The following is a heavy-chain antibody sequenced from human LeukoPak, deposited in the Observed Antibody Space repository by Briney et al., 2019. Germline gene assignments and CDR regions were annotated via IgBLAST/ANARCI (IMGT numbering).Heavy chain of an antibody. CDR2: IYYSGST. Sequence: PSETLSLTCTVSGGSISSYYWSWIRQPPGKGLEWIGYIYYSGSTNYNPSLKSRVTISVDTSKNQFSLKLSSVTAADTAVYYCARCSDPYYFAYWGQGTLVTVSS. CDR1: GGSISSYY. V-gene: IGHV4-59*01. CDR3: ARCSDPYYFAY. J-gene: IGHJ4*02. D-gene: IGHD6-6*01.